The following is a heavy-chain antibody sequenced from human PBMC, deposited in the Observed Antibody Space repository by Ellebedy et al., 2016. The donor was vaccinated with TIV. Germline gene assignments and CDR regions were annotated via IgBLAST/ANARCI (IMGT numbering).Heavy chain of an antibody. J-gene: IGHJ4*02. CDR3: ARSAQGYYYDSSGYPDY. CDR1: GFIFSDSY. CDR2: ISGTTNYT. Sequence: GESLKISCAASGFIFSDSYMSWIRQAPGKGLEWVAYISGTTNYTQYADSVSGRFTISRDNAKNSLYLQMNHLRGDDTAVYYCARSAQGYYYDSSGYPDYWGQGNLVTVSS. D-gene: IGHD3-22*01. V-gene: IGHV3-11*06.